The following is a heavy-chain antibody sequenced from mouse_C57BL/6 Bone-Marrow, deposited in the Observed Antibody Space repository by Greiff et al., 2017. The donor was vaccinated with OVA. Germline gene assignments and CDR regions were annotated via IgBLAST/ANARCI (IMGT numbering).Heavy chain of an antibody. CDR3: ARDGYYGWYFDV. Sequence: EVKLVESGGDLVKPGGSLKLSCAASGFTFSSYGMSWVRQTPDKRLEWVATISSGGRYTYYPDSVKGRFTLSRDNAKNTLYLQMSSLKSEDTAMYDCARDGYYGWYFDVWGTGTTVTVSS. D-gene: IGHD2-3*01. J-gene: IGHJ1*03. CDR1: GFTFSSYG. CDR2: ISSGGRYT. V-gene: IGHV5-6*01.